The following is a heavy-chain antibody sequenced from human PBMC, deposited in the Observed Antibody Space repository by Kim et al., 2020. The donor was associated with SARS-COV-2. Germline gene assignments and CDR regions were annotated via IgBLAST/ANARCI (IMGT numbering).Heavy chain of an antibody. Sequence: DSVKGRFTISRDNAKNSLYLQMNSLRAEDTAVYYCARGSYGYMNYYGMDVWGQGTTVTVSS. V-gene: IGHV3-21*01. D-gene: IGHD5-18*01. CDR3: ARGSYGYMNYYGMDV. J-gene: IGHJ6*02.